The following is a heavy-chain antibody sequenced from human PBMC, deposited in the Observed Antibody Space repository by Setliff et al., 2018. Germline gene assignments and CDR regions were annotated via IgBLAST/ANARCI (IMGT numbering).Heavy chain of an antibody. D-gene: IGHD6-19*01. CDR1: GFTFSSYS. CDR2: ISATSLNT. V-gene: IGHV3-48*04. J-gene: IGHJ5*01. Sequence: PGGSLRLSCAASGFTFSSYSMHWLRQAPGRGLEWVAYISATSLNTYYADSVKGRFTISRDNSKNTVFLQMNDLRVEDTAVYYCVTDPPNSGWSFDCWGQGTPVTVSS. CDR3: VTDPPNSGWSFDC.